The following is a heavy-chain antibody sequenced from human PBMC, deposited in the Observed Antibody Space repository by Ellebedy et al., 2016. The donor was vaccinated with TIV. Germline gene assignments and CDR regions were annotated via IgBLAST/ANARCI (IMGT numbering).Heavy chain of an antibody. D-gene: IGHD6-13*01. CDR3: ARDPGSWLTHD. V-gene: IGHV1-18*04. CDR2: VSVYNGNT. Sequence: AASVKVSCQTSGYTFNPPGVRWARQPPGQGLEWLGWVSVYNGNTQYAQTFQGRVTMTTDTSTTTAYIELRSLRYDDTAVYYCARDPGSWLTHDWGQGTLVTVSS. CDR1: GYTFNPPG. J-gene: IGHJ4*02.